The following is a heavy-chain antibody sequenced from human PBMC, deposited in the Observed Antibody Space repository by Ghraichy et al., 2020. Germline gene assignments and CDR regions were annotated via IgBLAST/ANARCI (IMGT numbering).Heavy chain of an antibody. CDR1: GFIFSSYG. CDR3: AKDHHRGDIAVAADYFDY. V-gene: IGHV3-30*18. Sequence: GGSLRLSCAASGFIFSSYGMHWVRQAPGKGLEWVAVISYDGSNKFYADSVKGRFTISRDNSKNTLYLQMNSLRAEDTAVYYCAKDHHRGDIAVAADYFDYWGQGTLVTVSS. CDR2: ISYDGSNK. D-gene: IGHD6-19*01. J-gene: IGHJ4*02.